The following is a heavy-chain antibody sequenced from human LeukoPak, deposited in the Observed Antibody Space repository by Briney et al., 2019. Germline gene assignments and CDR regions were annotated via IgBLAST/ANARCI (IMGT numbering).Heavy chain of an antibody. Sequence: GGSLRLSCAASGFTFSSYSMNWVRQAPGKGLEWVSSISSNSSYIYYADSVKGRFTTSRDNAKNSLYLQMNSLRAEDTAVYYCARDPSVVAASADYWGQGTLVTVSS. V-gene: IGHV3-21*01. CDR1: GFTFSSYS. CDR3: ARDPSVVAASADY. CDR2: ISSNSSYI. D-gene: IGHD2-15*01. J-gene: IGHJ4*02.